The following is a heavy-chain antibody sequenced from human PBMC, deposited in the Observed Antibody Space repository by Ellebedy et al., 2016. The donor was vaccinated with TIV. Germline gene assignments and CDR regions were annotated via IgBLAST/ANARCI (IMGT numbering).Heavy chain of an antibody. CDR3: TRDPVREVIVGA. D-gene: IGHD3-22*01. J-gene: IGHJ5*02. V-gene: IGHV3-48*03. CDR2: ISHSGRFT. CDR1: GFVFSSYD. Sequence: GESLKISCEASGFVFSSYDMTWVRQAPGKGLEWVSYISHSGRFTKYADSVEGRFTISRDNAKNSLSLQMNSLRVEDTAVYYCTRDPVREVIVGAWGQGTLVTVSS.